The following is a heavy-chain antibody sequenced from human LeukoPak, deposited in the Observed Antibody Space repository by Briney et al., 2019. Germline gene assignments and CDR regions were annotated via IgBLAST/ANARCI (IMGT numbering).Heavy chain of an antibody. CDR2: IRYDGSNK. J-gene: IGHJ6*03. V-gene: IGHV3-30*02. CDR1: GFTFSDYY. D-gene: IGHD6-13*01. CDR3: ARVGGAYSSSWYRHYYYYMDV. Sequence: GGSLRLSCAASGFTFSDYYMSWIRQAPGKGLEWVAFIRYDGSNKYYADSVKGRFTISRDNAKNSLYLQMNSLRAEDTAVYYCARVGGAYSSSWYRHYYYYMDVWGKGTTVTISS.